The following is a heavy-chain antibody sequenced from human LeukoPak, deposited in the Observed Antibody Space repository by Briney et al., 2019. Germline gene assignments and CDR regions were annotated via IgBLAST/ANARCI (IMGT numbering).Heavy chain of an antibody. V-gene: IGHV3-23*01. CDR3: AKAPIKYTSSSDAFDI. CDR1: GFIFSSHA. J-gene: IGHJ3*02. Sequence: GGSLRLSCAASGFIFSSHAMNWVRQAPGKGLEWVSAIGGSGSSRSYADSVKGRFAISRDNSKNTLYLQMNSLRAEDTAVYYCAKAPIKYTSSSDAFDIWGQGTMVTVSS. D-gene: IGHD6-6*01. CDR2: IGGSGSSR.